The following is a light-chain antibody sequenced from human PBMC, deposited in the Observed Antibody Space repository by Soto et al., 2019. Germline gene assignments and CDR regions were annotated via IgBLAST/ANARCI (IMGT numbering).Light chain of an antibody. CDR1: SGGIGSYNR. V-gene: IGLV2-14*01. J-gene: IGLJ1*01. CDR2: EVT. CDR3: SSYTNINTRACV. Sequence: HSVLAQPASVSGSPGQSITISCTGTSGGIGSYNRVSWYQQHPGKAPKLIIYEVTYRPSGVSNRFSGSKSGNTASLTISGLQAEDEAEYYCSSYTNINTRACVFGTGTKVTVL.